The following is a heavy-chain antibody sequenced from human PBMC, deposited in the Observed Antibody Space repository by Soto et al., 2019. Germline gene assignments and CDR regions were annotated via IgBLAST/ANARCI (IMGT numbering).Heavy chain of an antibody. CDR2: TYYRSKWYN. CDR3: ARGAYNSVWS. V-gene: IGHV6-1*01. CDR1: GDSVSSSDAA. Sequence: SPTLSLTCAVSGDSVSSSDAAWNWIRQSPSRGLEWLGRTYYRSKWYNDYAVSVKSRITINPDTSNNQFSLQLNSVTPEDTAVYYCARGAYNSVWSWGQGTLVTVSS. J-gene: IGHJ4*02. D-gene: IGHD6-19*01.